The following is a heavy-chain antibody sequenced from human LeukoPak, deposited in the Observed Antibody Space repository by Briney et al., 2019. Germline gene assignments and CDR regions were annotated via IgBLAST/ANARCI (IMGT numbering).Heavy chain of an antibody. CDR2: TYFRSKWYN. D-gene: IGHD3-22*01. CDR3: ARERSRYYDSTAYYDFVL. V-gene: IGHV6-1*01. Sequence: SQTLSHTCGISGDSVSSRYATWNWTRQSPSRGPEWLRRTYFRSKWYNNYAVSVKSRIAINPDTSKNQFSLQLKSVTPDDTAVYYCARERSRYYDSTAYYDFVLWGQGTLVTVSS. J-gene: IGHJ4*02. CDR1: GDSVSSRYAT.